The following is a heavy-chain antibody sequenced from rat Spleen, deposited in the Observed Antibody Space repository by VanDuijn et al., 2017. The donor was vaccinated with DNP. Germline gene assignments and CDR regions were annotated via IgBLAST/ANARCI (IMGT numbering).Heavy chain of an antibody. CDR3: ARQEQPGFDY. V-gene: IGHV5-22*01. D-gene: IGHD1-2*01. Sequence: EVQLVESGGGLVQPGRSLKLSCAASGFTFSDYYMAWVRQAPKKGLEWVASISYEGSSTYYGDSVKGRFTISRDNAKSTLYLQMNSLRSEDTATYYCARQEQPGFDYWGQGVMVTVSS. J-gene: IGHJ2*01. CDR1: GFTFSDYY. CDR2: ISYEGSST.